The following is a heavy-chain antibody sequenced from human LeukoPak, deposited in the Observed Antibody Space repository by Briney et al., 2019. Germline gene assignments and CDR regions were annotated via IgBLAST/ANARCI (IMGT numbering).Heavy chain of an antibody. CDR3: ARDHLRSDGVYFDY. CDR2: IYYSGST. D-gene: IGHD5/OR15-5a*01. Sequence: SETLSLTCTVSGGSISSGGYYWSWIRQHPGKGLEWIGYIYYSGSTYYNPSLMSRVTISVDTSKNQFSLKLSSVTAADTAVYYCARDHLRSDGVYFDYWGLGTLVTVSS. CDR1: GGSISSGGYY. J-gene: IGHJ4*02. V-gene: IGHV4-31*03.